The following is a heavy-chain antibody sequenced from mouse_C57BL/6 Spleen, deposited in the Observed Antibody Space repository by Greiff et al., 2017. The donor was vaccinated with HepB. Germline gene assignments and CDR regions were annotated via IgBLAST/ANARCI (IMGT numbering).Heavy chain of an antibody. J-gene: IGHJ4*01. CDR1: GFSFNTYA. D-gene: IGHD2-5*01. CDR3: VRQAYYSNRYAMDY. Sequence: EVKVVESGGGLVQPKGSLKLSCAASGFSFNTYAMNWVRQAPGKGLEWVARIRSKSNNYATYYADSVKDRFTISRDDSESMLYLQMNNLKTEDTAMYYCVRQAYYSNRYAMDYWGQGTSVTVSS. V-gene: IGHV10-1*01. CDR2: IRSKSNNYAT.